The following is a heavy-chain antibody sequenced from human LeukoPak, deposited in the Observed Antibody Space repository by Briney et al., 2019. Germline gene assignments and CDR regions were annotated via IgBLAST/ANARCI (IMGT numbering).Heavy chain of an antibody. CDR1: GFTFSSYA. J-gene: IGHJ4*02. CDR3: ARYDNGKDYFDY. V-gene: IGHV3-23*01. CDR2: ISGSGGST. D-gene: IGHD1-1*01. Sequence: GGSLRLSCAASGFTFSSYAMSWVRQAPGKGLEWVSAISGSGGSTYYADSVKGRFSISRDNSKNTLYLQMNSLRAEDTAVYFCARYDNGKDYFDYWGQGTLVTVSS.